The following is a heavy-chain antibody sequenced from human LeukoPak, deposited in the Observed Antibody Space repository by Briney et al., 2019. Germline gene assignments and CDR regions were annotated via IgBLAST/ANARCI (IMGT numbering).Heavy chain of an antibody. V-gene: IGHV3-7*01. J-gene: IGHJ3*02. CDR3: ARIVRGIVMPQNAFDI. Sequence: PGGPLRLSCAASGFTFRSYWMSCVRQAPGKGREWVANIKEDGSEKYFVDSVEGRFTISRDNAKNSLYLQMNSLRAEDTAVYYCARIVRGIVMPQNAFDIWGQGAMVTVSS. CDR2: IKEDGSEK. CDR1: GFTFRSYW. D-gene: IGHD3-22*01.